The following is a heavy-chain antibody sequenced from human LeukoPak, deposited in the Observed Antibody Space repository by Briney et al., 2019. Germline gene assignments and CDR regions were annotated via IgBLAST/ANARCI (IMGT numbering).Heavy chain of an antibody. CDR1: GDSISSSNY. J-gene: IGHJ3*01. Sequence: SETLSLTCLVSGDSISSSNYWGWIRQPPGKGLEWIGSIYHTGIIYYNPSLKSRVTLSVDTSKNQFSLRMNSVTAADTAFYYCATDNGPWGYDALDVWGQGTVVTVSS. D-gene: IGHD3-16*01. CDR3: ATDNGPWGYDALDV. V-gene: IGHV4-38-2*01. CDR2: IYHTGII.